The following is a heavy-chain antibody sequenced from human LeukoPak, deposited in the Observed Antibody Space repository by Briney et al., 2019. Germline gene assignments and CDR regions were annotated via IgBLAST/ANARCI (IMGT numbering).Heavy chain of an antibody. D-gene: IGHD4/OR15-4a*01. V-gene: IGHV4-59*01. CDR2: IYHSGTI. CDR3: AREFGAYGMDV. CDR1: GGSIYSYF. J-gene: IGHJ6*02. Sequence: PSETLSLTCTVSGGSIYSYFWTWIRQSPGKGLEWIAYIYHSGTINYNPSLKSRVTISLDTSKNQVSLNLSSVTAADTAVYYCAREFGAYGMDVWGQGTTVTVSS.